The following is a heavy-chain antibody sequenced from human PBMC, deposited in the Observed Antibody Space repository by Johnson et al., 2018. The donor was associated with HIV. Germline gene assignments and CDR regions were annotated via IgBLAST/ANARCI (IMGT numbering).Heavy chain of an antibody. CDR1: GFTFSSYA. CDR3: ARGGPATGGAFDI. V-gene: IGHV3-66*01. Sequence: VQVVESGGGVVQPGRSLRLSCAASGFTFSSYAMHWVRQAPGKGLEWVSVIYSGGSTYCADSVKGRFTISRDNSKNTLYLQLNSLRAEDTAVYYCARGGPATGGAFDIWGQGTMVTVSS. D-gene: IGHD7-27*01. J-gene: IGHJ3*02. CDR2: IYSGGST.